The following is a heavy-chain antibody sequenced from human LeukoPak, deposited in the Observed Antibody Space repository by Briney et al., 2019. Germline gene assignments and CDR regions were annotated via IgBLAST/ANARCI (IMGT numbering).Heavy chain of an antibody. CDR2: INPNSGGT. D-gene: IGHD3-22*01. CDR3: ARDRAYYDSSGYWFN. CDR1: GYTFTGYY. V-gene: IGHV1-2*02. Sequence: VASVKVSCKASGYTFTGYYMHWVRQAPGQGLEWMGWINPNSGGTNYAQKFQGRVTMTRDTSISTAYMELSRLRSDDTAVNYCARDRAYYDSSGYWFNWGQGTMVTVSS. J-gene: IGHJ3*01.